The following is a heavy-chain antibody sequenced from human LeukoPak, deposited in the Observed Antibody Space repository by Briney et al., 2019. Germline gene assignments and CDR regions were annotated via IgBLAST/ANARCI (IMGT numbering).Heavy chain of an antibody. CDR3: ARGGIAAGTFDY. D-gene: IGHD6-13*01. Sequence: PSETLSLTCTVSGGSISSSSYYWGWIRQPPGKGLEWIGSIYYSGSTYYNPSLKSRVTISVDTSKNQFSLKLSSVTAADTAVYYCARGGIAAGTFDYWGQGTLVTVSS. CDR1: GGSISSSSYY. J-gene: IGHJ4*02. CDR2: IYYSGST. V-gene: IGHV4-39*07.